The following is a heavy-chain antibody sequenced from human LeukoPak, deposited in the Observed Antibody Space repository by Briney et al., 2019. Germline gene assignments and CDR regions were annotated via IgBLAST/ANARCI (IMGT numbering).Heavy chain of an antibody. CDR2: GIPILGIA. CDR1: GGTFSSYT. D-gene: IGHD2-2*01. V-gene: IGHV1-69*02. Sequence: SVKVSCKASGGTFSSYTISWVRQAPGQGLEWMGRGIPILGIANYAQKFQGRVTITADKSTSTAYMELSSLRSEDTAVYYCARVPRQDIVVVPAADWGQGTMVTVSS. J-gene: IGHJ3*01. CDR3: ARVPRQDIVVVPAAD.